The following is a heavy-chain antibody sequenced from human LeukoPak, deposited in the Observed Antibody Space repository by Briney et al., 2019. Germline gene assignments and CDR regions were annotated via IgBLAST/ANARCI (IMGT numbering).Heavy chain of an antibody. CDR1: GYSFTNYW. CDR3: ARLASGSYYYFDY. Sequence: GESLKISCKCSGYSFTNYWIAWVCPMPGRGLEWMGIIYPGDSDTRYSPSFQGQVTISSDKSISTAYLQWSSLKASDDALYYCARLASGSYYYFDYWGQGTLVTVSS. CDR2: IYPGDSDT. J-gene: IGHJ4*02. D-gene: IGHD3-10*01. V-gene: IGHV5-51*01.